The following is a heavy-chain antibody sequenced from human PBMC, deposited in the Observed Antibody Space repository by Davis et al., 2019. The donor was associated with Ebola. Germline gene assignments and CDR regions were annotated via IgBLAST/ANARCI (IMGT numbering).Heavy chain of an antibody. CDR2: IYYSGST. CDR3: ARDLGYSGYDYENWFDP. D-gene: IGHD5-12*01. V-gene: IGHV4-61*01. Sequence: PSETLSLTCTVSGGSVSSGSYYWSWIRQPPGKGLEWIGYIYYSGSTNYNPSLKSRVTISVDTSKNQFSLKLSSVTAADTAVYYCARDLGYSGYDYENWFDPWGQGTLVTVSS. CDR1: GGSVSSGSYY. J-gene: IGHJ5*02.